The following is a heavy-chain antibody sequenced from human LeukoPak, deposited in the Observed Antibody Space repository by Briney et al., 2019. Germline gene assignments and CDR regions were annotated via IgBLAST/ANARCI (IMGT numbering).Heavy chain of an antibody. CDR2: INHSGTT. D-gene: IGHD3-16*02. V-gene: IGHV4-34*01. CDR1: GGSFSDYY. J-gene: IGHJ4*02. CDR3: ASHYSSGSYRYTGSFDS. Sequence: PSETLSLTCAVYGGSFSDYYWSWIRQPPGKGLEWIWEINHSGTTNYSPSLKSRVSISVDTSKNQFSLKLNSVTAADAAMYYCASHYSSGSYRYTGSFDSWGQGMLVNVSS.